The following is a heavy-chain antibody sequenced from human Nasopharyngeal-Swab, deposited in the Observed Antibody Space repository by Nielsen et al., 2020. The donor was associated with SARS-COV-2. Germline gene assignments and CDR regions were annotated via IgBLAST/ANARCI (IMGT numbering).Heavy chain of an antibody. CDR1: GFSFSSYA. CDR3: AKDYPYYYDSSGYYRVGAFDI. Sequence: GESLKISCAASGFSFSSYAMSWVRQAPGKGLEWVSAISGSGGSTYYADSVKGRFTISRDNSKNTLYLQMNSLRAEDTAVYYCAKDYPYYYDSSGYYRVGAFDIWGQGTMVTVSS. D-gene: IGHD3-22*01. CDR2: ISGSGGST. J-gene: IGHJ3*02. V-gene: IGHV3-23*01.